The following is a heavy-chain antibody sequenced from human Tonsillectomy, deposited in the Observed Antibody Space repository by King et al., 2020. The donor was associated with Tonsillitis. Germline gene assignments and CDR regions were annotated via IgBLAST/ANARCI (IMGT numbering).Heavy chain of an antibody. D-gene: IGHD1-26*01. J-gene: IGHJ4*02. CDR1: CGAFSGYY. CDR3: ASSELLPFDY. CDR2: INHSGST. Sequence: VQLQQWGAGLLKPSETLSLTCAVFCGAFSGYYWGWIRPPPGEGVEWGGGINHSGSTTYNPSLKSRVTISVDTSKNHFSLKLSSVTAADTAVYYCASSELLPFDYWGQGTLVTVSS. V-gene: IGHV4-34*01.